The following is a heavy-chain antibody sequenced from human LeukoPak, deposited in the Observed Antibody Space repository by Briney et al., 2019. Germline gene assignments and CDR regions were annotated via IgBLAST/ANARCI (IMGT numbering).Heavy chain of an antibody. CDR2: NYYSRSI. CDR3: ARDPAVIYYYYGMDV. Sequence: SETLSLTCTVSGRSISIGDSYWSRIRQPRGKGLEWIGHNYYSRSIYYNPSLKSRVTISVDTSKKQFSLKLSSVTAAETAVYSCARDPAVIYYYYGMDVWGQGTTVSVSS. CDR1: GRSISIGDSY. V-gene: IGHV4-30-4*01. J-gene: IGHJ6*02. D-gene: IGHD2-21*01.